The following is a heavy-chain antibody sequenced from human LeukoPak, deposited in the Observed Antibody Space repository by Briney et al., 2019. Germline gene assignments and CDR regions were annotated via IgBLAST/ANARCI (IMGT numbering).Heavy chain of an antibody. Sequence: GGSLRLSCAASGFTFSSYEMNWVRQAPGKGLEWISYISDSASTIFYADSVKGRFTISRDNGKNSLYLQMNSLRAEDTAVYYCARDQDWNDRGGLDYWGQGTLVIVSS. D-gene: IGHD1-1*01. V-gene: IGHV3-48*03. CDR3: ARDQDWNDRGGLDY. J-gene: IGHJ4*02. CDR1: GFTFSSYE. CDR2: ISDSASTI.